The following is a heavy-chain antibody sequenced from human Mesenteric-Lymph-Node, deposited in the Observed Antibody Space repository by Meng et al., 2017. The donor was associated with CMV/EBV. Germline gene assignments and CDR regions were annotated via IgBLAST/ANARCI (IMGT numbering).Heavy chain of an antibody. CDR2: INHSGSY. D-gene: IGHD1-1*01. J-gene: IGHJ4*02. CDR3: ARILFRWNDFGDY. CDR1: GRPFVGYY. Sequence: AVYGRPFVGYYWIWIRQPPGQGREWIGEINHSGSYNYTLSLKSRVTIAVDTSKNQFTLKLSSVTAADTAVYYCARILFRWNDFGDYWGQGTLVTVSS. V-gene: IGHV4-34*01.